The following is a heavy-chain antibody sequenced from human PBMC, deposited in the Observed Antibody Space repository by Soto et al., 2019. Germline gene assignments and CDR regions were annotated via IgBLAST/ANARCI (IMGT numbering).Heavy chain of an antibody. CDR1: GFTFGDYA. J-gene: IGHJ4*02. CDR3: TRGIAVAGYYFDY. D-gene: IGHD6-19*01. V-gene: IGHV3-49*03. Sequence: GGSLRLSCTASGFTFGDYAMSWFRQAPGKGLEWVGFIRSKAYGGTTEYAASVKGRFTISRDDSKSIAYLQMNSLKTEDTAVYYCTRGIAVAGYYFDYWGQGTLVTVSS. CDR2: IRSKAYGGTT.